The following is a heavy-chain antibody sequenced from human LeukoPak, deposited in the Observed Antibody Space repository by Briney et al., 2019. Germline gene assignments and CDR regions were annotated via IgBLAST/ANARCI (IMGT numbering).Heavy chain of an antibody. D-gene: IGHD3-10*02. CDR3: ARDVHYYVAMDV. Sequence: GGGLRLSCEASGFTFSAYAMTWVRQAPRKGLGWVSSIERDDKTHYSKSVKGRFAISRDNSKSMLFLQLNSLRADDTALSYCARDVHYYVAMDVWGQGTTVTVSS. V-gene: IGHV3-23*01. CDR2: IERDDKT. J-gene: IGHJ6*02. CDR1: GFTFSAYA.